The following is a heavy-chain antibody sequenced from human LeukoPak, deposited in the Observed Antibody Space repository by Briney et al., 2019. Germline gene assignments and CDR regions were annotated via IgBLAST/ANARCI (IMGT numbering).Heavy chain of an antibody. Sequence: SETLSLTCTVSGGSISSYYWSWIRQPPGKGLEWIGYICYSGSTNYNPSLKSRVTISVDTSKNQFSLKLSSVTAADTAVYYCARVGYYDSSGYRNYFDYWGQGTLVTVSS. CDR2: ICYSGST. CDR1: GGSISSYY. V-gene: IGHV4-59*01. J-gene: IGHJ4*02. CDR3: ARVGYYDSSGYRNYFDY. D-gene: IGHD3-22*01.